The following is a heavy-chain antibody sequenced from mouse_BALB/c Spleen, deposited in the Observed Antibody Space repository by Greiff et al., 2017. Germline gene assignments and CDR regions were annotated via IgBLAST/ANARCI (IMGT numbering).Heavy chain of an antibody. D-gene: IGHD1-1*01. CDR3: AKGGYYGSGPYYYAMDY. V-gene: IGHV2-5-1*01. J-gene: IGHJ4*01. CDR1: GFSLTSYG. Sequence: VQLQESGPSLVQPSQSLSITCTVSGFSLTSYGVHWVRQSPGKGLEWLGVIWRGGSTDYNAAFMSRLSITKDNSKSQVFFKMNSLQADDTAIYYCAKGGYYGSGPYYYAMDYWGQGTSVTVSS. CDR2: IWRGGST.